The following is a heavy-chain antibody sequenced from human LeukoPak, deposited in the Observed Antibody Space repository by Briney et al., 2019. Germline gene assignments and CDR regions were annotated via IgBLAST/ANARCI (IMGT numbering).Heavy chain of an antibody. V-gene: IGHV4-4*02. CDR1: GVSISSGNW. Sequence: SETLSLTCAVSGVSISSGNWWSWVRQPPGKGLEWIGEIYHSGSTNYNPSLKSRVTISVDTSKNQFSLKLSSVTAADTAVYYCARGIGADYVWGSYRFIYYFDYWGQGTLVTVSS. CDR3: ARGIGADYVWGSYRFIYYFDY. J-gene: IGHJ4*02. D-gene: IGHD3-16*02. CDR2: IYHSGST.